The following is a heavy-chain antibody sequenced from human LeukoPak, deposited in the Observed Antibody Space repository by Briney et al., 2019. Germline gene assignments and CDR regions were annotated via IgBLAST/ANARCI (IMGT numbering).Heavy chain of an antibody. D-gene: IGHD2-2*01. Sequence: ASVKVSCKASGYTFTDYYIHWVRQAPGQGLEWMGWINPDSGGTNYAQEFQGRVTMTRDTSISTAYMELRRLRSDDTAVYCCARDPRIPVPGDYWGQGTLVTVSS. V-gene: IGHV1-2*02. CDR3: ARDPRIPVPGDY. CDR2: INPDSGGT. CDR1: GYTFTDYY. J-gene: IGHJ4*02.